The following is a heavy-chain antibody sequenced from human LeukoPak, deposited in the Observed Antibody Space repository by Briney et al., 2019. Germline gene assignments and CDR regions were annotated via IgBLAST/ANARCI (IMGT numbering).Heavy chain of an antibody. CDR3: ARDQGDYYYYYGMDV. CDR2: ISAYNGNT. D-gene: IGHD2-21*02. J-gene: IGHJ6*02. V-gene: IGHV1-18*01. Sequence: ASVKVSCKASGYTFTSYGISWVRQAPGQGLEWMGWISAYNGNTNNAQKLQGRVTMTTDTSTSTAYMELRSPRSDDTAVYYCARDQGDYYYYYGMDVWGQGTTVTVSS. CDR1: GYTFTSYG.